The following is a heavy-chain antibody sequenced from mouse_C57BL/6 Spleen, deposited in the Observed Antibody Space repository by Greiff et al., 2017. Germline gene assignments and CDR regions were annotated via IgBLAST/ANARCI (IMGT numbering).Heavy chain of an antibody. Sequence: LQESDAELVKPGASVKISCKVSGSTFTDHTIHWMKQRPEQGLEWIGYIYPRDGSTKYNEKFKGKATLTAGKSSSTAYMQLNSLTSEDSAVYFCARKANWEGLFAYWGQGTLVTVSA. CDR2: IYPRDGST. CDR3: ARKANWEGLFAY. V-gene: IGHV1-78*01. J-gene: IGHJ3*01. CDR1: GSTFTDHT. D-gene: IGHD4-1*01.